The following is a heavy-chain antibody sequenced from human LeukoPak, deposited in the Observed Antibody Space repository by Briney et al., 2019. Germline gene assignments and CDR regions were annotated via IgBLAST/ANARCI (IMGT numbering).Heavy chain of an antibody. CDR1: GYTFTSYY. CDR2: INPSGGST. Sequence: ASVKVSCKASGYTFTSYYMHWVRQAPGQGLEWMGIINPSGGSTSYAQKFQGRVTMTRDMSTSTVYTELSSLRSEDTAVYYCARDPTEGAFDIWGQGTMVTVSS. J-gene: IGHJ3*02. D-gene: IGHD1-14*01. V-gene: IGHV1-46*01. CDR3: ARDPTEGAFDI.